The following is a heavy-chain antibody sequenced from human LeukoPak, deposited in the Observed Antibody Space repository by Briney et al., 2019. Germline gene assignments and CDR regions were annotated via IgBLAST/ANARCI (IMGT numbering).Heavy chain of an antibody. J-gene: IGHJ4*02. CDR2: ISSSGTTI. CDR3: ARQMDTISYNFDY. D-gene: IGHD5-24*01. V-gene: IGHV3-11*01. Sequence: PGGSLRLSCAACVFSFSDSYISWIRQAPGKGLEWVSYISSSGTTIHYADSVKGRFTISRDNAKNSLYLQMNSLRAEDTAVYYCARQMDTISYNFDYWGQGTLVTVSS. CDR1: VFSFSDSY.